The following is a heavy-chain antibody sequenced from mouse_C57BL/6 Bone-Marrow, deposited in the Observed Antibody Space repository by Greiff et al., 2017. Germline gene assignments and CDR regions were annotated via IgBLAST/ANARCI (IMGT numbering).Heavy chain of an antibody. J-gene: IGHJ4*01. CDR3: ASGSYCDLYAMNY. V-gene: IGHV5-4*03. CDR1: GFTFSSYA. D-gene: IGHD2-4*01. Sequence: EVKVEESGGGLVKPGGSLKLSCAASGFTFSSYAMSWVRQTPEKGLEWVATISDGGSYTYYPDNVKGRFTISRDNAKNNLYLQMSHLKSEDTAMYYYASGSYCDLYAMNYWGQGNSVTVSS. CDR2: ISDGGSYT.